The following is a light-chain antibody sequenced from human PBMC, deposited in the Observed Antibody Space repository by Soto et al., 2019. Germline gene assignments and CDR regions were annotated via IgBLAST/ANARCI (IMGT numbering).Light chain of an antibody. CDR2: DAS. V-gene: IGKV1-33*01. J-gene: IGKJ3*01. CDR1: QDISNY. Sequence: DIQLTQSPSSLSASVGDRVTITCQASQDISNYLNWYLQKPGKAPTLVICDASTLETGVPSRFSGGGSGTDFTLTISSLQPEDIGTYYCQQYDNLPLSFGPGTKVDI. CDR3: QQYDNLPLS.